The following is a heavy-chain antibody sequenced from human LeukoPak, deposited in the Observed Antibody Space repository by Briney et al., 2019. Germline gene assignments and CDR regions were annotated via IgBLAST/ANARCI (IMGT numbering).Heavy chain of an antibody. J-gene: IGHJ6*03. CDR3: ARGQTSSSRDHPGYYYYYYVDV. Sequence: PGGSLRLSCAASGFTFSSYAMHWVRQAPGKGLEWVAVISYDGSNKYYADSVRGRFTISRDNARNTLYLQMNSLRGEDTAVYYCARGQTSSSRDHPGYYYYYYVDVWGKGTTVTVSS. D-gene: IGHD6-13*01. CDR2: ISYDGSNK. CDR1: GFTFSSYA. V-gene: IGHV3-30-3*01.